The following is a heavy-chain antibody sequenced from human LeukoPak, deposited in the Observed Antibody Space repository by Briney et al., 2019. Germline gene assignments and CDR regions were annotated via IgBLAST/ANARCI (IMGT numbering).Heavy chain of an antibody. J-gene: IGHJ6*02. CDR3: ARAPDTAMDYYYYYGMDV. CDR2: IIPILGIA. D-gene: IGHD5-18*01. V-gene: IGHV1-69*04. CDR1: GGTFSSYD. Sequence: ASVKVSCKASGGTFSSYDISWVRQAPGQGLEWMGRIIPILGIANYAQKFQGRVTITADKSTSTAYMELSSLRSEDTAVYYCARAPDTAMDYYYYYGMDVWGQGTTVTVSS.